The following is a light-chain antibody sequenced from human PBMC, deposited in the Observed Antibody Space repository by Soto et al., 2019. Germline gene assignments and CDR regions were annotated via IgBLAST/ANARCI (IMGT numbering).Light chain of an antibody. CDR2: DAS. CDR3: PQRRNWTLP. CDR1: QSVSSY. J-gene: IGKJ4*01. Sequence: EIVLTQSPATLSLSPGERATLSCRASQSVSSYLAWYQQKPGQAPRLLIYDASNRATGIPARFSGSGSGTDFNPRISTLEHEDFEVYYCPQRRNWTLPFAAGTKV. V-gene: IGKV3-11*01.